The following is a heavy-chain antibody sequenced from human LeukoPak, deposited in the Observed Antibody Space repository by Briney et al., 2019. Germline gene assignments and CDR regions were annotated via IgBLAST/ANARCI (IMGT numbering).Heavy chain of an antibody. CDR2: IKEDGTET. CDR3: AKEGRSLQTY. V-gene: IGHV3-7*03. Sequence: PGGSLRLSCAASGFMFSSNWMSWVRLAPGKGLEWVANIKEDGTETYYVDSVKGRFTISRDNAENSLCLQMNSLRVEDTAVYYCAKEGRSLQTYWGQGTLVTVSS. CDR1: GFMFSSNW. J-gene: IGHJ4*02. D-gene: IGHD5-24*01.